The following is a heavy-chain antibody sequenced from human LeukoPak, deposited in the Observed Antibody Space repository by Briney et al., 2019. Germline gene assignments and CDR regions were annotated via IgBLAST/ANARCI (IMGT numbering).Heavy chain of an antibody. Sequence: SSETLSLTCTVSGDSINSLDLWSWVRQPPGKGLEWIGEMYLSGTTHSNPSVKSRVTISIDKSKNQFFLSLSSVTAADTAVYYCAGLVGRYSSGLYYYYFDYWCQGTLVTVSS. J-gene: IGHJ4*02. CDR1: GDSINSLDL. V-gene: IGHV4-4*02. CDR2: MYLSGTT. CDR3: AGLVGRYSSGLYYYYFDY. D-gene: IGHD3-22*01.